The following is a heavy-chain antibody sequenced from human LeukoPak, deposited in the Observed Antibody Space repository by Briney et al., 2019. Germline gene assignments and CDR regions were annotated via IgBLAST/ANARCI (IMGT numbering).Heavy chain of an antibody. J-gene: IGHJ3*02. Sequence: GGSLRLSCAASGFTFSSYSMNWVRQAPGKGLEWVSYISSSSSTIYYADSVKGRFTISRDNAKNSLYLQMNSLRAEDTAVYYCARDQYSGSPVTDIWGQGTMVTVSS. CDR3: ARDQYSGSPVTDI. D-gene: IGHD1-26*01. CDR1: GFTFSSYS. CDR2: ISSSSSTI. V-gene: IGHV3-48*04.